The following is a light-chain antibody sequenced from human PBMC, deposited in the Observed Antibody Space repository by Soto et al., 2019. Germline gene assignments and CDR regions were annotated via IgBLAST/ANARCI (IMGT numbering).Light chain of an antibody. J-gene: IGKJ1*01. CDR3: HQYFNWPKT. CDR2: DAS. Sequence: EIVLTQSPATLSLSPGERATLSCWASQSVSSYLAWYQHKPGQAPRLLIYDASNRATGIPARFSGSGSGTDFTLTISSLEPEDFAVYYCHQYFNWPKTFGQGTKVDIK. V-gene: IGKV3-11*01. CDR1: QSVSSY.